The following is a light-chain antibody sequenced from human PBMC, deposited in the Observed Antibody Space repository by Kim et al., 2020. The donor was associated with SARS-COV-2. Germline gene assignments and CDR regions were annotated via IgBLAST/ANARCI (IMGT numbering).Light chain of an antibody. CDR1: KWGDKY. CDR2: QDS. Sequence: SSSPGQTDSITCAEDKWGDKYACWYQQKPGQSHGLVIYQDSKRPSGIPERFSGSNSGNTATLTISGTQAMDEADYYCQAWDSSAWVFGGGTKLTVL. V-gene: IGLV3-1*01. J-gene: IGLJ3*02. CDR3: QAWDSSAWV.